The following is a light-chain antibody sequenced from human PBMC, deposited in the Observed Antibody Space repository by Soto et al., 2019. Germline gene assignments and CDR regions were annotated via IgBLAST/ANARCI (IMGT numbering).Light chain of an antibody. CDR3: QQYFGTPYT. CDR2: WAS. CDR1: QSLLFRSNNKNY. Sequence: DFVMTQSPDSLAASLGERATINCKSSQSLLFRSNNKNYLAWYQQKPGQPPKLLLYWASTRQSGVPDRFSGSGSGTDFTLTISSLQAEDVAVYYCQQYFGTPYTFGQGTKLEIK. V-gene: IGKV4-1*01. J-gene: IGKJ2*01.